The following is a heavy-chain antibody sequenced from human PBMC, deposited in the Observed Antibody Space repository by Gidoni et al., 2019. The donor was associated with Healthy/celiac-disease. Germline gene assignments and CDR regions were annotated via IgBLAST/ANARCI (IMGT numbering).Heavy chain of an antibody. V-gene: IGHV3-23*01. CDR1: GFPFSSFA. CDR3: AKGGIFGVVVAVYYFDY. Sequence: EVPLLESGGGLVQPGGSLRLSCAASGFPFSSFAMSWVRQAPGKGLEWVSAISGSGGSTYYADSVKGRFTISRDNSKNTLYLQMNSLRAEDTAVYYCAKGGIFGVVVAVYYFDYWGQGTLVTVSS. CDR2: ISGSGGST. D-gene: IGHD3-3*01. J-gene: IGHJ4*02.